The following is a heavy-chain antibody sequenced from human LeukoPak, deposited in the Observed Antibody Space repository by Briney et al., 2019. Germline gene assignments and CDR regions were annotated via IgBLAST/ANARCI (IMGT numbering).Heavy chain of an antibody. V-gene: IGHV5-51*01. CDR3: ARASRDGYNQNFDH. Sequence: GESLKISCKGLGYDFSTYWNAWVRQRPGKGLEWMGIIYPGGSETRYDPSFQGQVTISADRSTSTAYLQWSSLRASDTAMYYCARASRDGYNQNFDHWGQGTLVTASS. CDR2: IYPGGSET. J-gene: IGHJ4*02. CDR1: GYDFSTYW. D-gene: IGHD5-24*01.